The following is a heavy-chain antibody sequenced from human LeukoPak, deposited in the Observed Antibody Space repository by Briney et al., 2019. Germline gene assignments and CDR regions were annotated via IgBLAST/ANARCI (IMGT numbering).Heavy chain of an antibody. CDR2: ISGSGGSS. CDR1: GFTFSSYA. CDR3: ARGEEFDDGVFDS. Sequence: GESLTLSCAASGFTFSSYAMIWVRPAPGKGLEWVSVISGSGGSSNYAHSVKGRVTIPRDNSKNTLYLQMNSLRAEGTAVYYCARGEEFDDGVFDSWGEGTMVTVSS. D-gene: IGHD3-9*01. V-gene: IGHV3-23*01. J-gene: IGHJ4*02.